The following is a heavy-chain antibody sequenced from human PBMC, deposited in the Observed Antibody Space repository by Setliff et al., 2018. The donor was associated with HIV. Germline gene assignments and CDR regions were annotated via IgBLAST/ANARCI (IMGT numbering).Heavy chain of an antibody. CDR2: IYYSGST. CDR3: ARHGYDPLYYYYYMDV. Sequence: PSETLSLTCTVSGGSISSYYWSWIRQPPGKGLEWIGYIYYSGSTNYNPSLKSRVTISVDTSKNQFSLKLSSVTAADTAVYCCARHGYDPLYYYYYMDVWGKGTTVTVSS. J-gene: IGHJ6*03. D-gene: IGHD5-12*01. V-gene: IGHV4-59*01. CDR1: GGSISSYY.